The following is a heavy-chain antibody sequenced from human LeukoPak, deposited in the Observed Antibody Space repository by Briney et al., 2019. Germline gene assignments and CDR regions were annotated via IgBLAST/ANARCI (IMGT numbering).Heavy chain of an antibody. V-gene: IGHV3-9*01. CDR1: GFTFDDYA. CDR2: ISWNSGSI. D-gene: IGHD6-13*01. CDR3: AKDGYSSSWTKLDY. Sequence: GRSLRLSCAASGFTFDDYAMHWVRQAPGKGLEWVSGISWNSGSIGYADSVKGRFTISRDNAKNSLYLQMNSLRAEDTALYYCAKDGYSSSWTKLDYWGQGTLVTVSS. J-gene: IGHJ4*02.